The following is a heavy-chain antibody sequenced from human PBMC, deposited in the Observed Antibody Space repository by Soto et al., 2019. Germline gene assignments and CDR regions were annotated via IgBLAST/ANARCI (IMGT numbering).Heavy chain of an antibody. CDR2: VYRTGST. V-gene: IGHV4-4*02. Sequence: SETLSLTCAVSGGSISTSNWWSWVRQPPGKGLEWIGEVYRTGSTNYNPSLESRLTISVDKSKNQFSLKLTSVTAADTAVYYCARARITLLRGVIPIDYWGQGTLVTVSS. J-gene: IGHJ4*02. D-gene: IGHD3-10*01. CDR1: GGSISTSNW. CDR3: ARARITLLRGVIPIDY.